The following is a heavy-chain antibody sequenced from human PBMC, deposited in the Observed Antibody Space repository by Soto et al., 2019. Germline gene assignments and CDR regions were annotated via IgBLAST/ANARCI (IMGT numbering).Heavy chain of an antibody. Sequence: QVQLVQSGAEVKKPGSSVKVSCKASGGTFSSYTISWVRQAPGQGLEWMGRIIPILGIANYAQKFQGRVTITADKSTSTAYMALSSLSSEHTAVYYCPPALISGDHYSRPGTLVTLSS. CDR1: GGTFSSYT. J-gene: IGHJ4*02. CDR3: PPALISGDHY. CDR2: IIPILGIA. D-gene: IGHD3-16*01. V-gene: IGHV1-69*02.